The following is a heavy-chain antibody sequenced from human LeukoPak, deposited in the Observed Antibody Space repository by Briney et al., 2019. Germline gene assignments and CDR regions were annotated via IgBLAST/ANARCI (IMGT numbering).Heavy chain of an antibody. D-gene: IGHD4-11*01. CDR1: GGSITSYY. CDR2: MKEDGSEK. CDR3: ARDRGYSTFDF. Sequence: ETLSLTCTVSGGSITSYYWSWVRRAPGKGLEWVANMKEDGSEKNYVDSVKGRFTISRDNAKSSLYLQMNSLRAEDTAVYYCARDRGYSTFDFWGQGTLVIVTS. J-gene: IGHJ4*02. V-gene: IGHV3-7*04.